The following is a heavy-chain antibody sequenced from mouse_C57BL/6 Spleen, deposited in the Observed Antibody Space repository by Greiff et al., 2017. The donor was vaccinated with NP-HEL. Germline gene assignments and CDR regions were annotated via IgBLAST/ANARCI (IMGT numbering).Heavy chain of an antibody. V-gene: IGHV1-76*01. Sequence: QVQLQQSGAELVRPGASVKLSCKASGYTFTDYYINWVKQRPGQGLEWIARIYPGSGNTYYNEKFKGKATLTAEKSSSTAYMQLSSLTSEDSAVYFCARTNYDYDRKAFDYWGQGTTLTVSS. CDR3: ARTNYDYDRKAFDY. D-gene: IGHD2-4*01. CDR1: GYTFTDYY. J-gene: IGHJ2*01. CDR2: IYPGSGNT.